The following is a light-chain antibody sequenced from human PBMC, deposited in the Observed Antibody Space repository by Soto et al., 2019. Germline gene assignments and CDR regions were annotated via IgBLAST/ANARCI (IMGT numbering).Light chain of an antibody. CDR3: QQYNNWPPIT. V-gene: IGKV3D-15*01. CDR2: GAS. CDR1: QSVSNN. J-gene: IGKJ5*01. Sequence: EIVLTQSPATLSLSPGERATLSCRAIQSVSNNYLAWYQQKPGQAPRLLIYGASTRATGIPARFSGSGSGTEFTLSISSLQSEDSAVYYCQQYNNWPPITFGQGTLLEIK.